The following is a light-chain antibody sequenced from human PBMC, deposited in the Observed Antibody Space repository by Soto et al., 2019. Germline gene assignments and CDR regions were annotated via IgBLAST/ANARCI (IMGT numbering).Light chain of an antibody. CDR3: QQYNSYST. V-gene: IGKV1-5*03. CDR2: KAS. Sequence: DIQMTQSPSTLSASVGDRVTITCRASQSLSSWLAWYQQKPGKAPKLRIYKASSLESGVPSRFSGSGSGTEFTLTISSLQPDDFATYYCQQYNSYSTCGQGTKVEIK. J-gene: IGKJ1*01. CDR1: QSLSSW.